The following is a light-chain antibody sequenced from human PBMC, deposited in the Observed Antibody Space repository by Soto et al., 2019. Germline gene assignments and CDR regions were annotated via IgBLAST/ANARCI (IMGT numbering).Light chain of an antibody. J-gene: IGLJ2*01. CDR1: SSDVGSYNL. CDR2: EVT. Sequence: QSALTQPASVSGSPGQSITISCTGTSSDVGSYNLVSWYQQHPGKAPKLMIYEVTKRPSGVSNRFSGSKPGNTASLTISGLQVENEADYYGGKYGGSINTLVFGGGTKVTVL. V-gene: IGLV2-23*02. CDR3: GKYGGSINTLV.